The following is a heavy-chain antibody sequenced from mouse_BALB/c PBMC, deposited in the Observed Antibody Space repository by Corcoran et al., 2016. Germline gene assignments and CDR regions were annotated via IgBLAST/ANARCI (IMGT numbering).Heavy chain of an antibody. CDR3: ARGTTVFDY. V-gene: IGHV3-6*02. J-gene: IGHJ2*01. CDR2: ISYDGSN. CDR1: GYSITSGYY. D-gene: IGHD1-1*01. Sequence: DVQLQESGPGLVKPSQSLSLTCSVTGYSITSGYYWNWIRQFPGNKLEWMGYISYDGSNNYNPSLKNRISITRDTSKNQFFLKLNSVTTEDTATYYCARGTTVFDYWGQGTTLTVSS.